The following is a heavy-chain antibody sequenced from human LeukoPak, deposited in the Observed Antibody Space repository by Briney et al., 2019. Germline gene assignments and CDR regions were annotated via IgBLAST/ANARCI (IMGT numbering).Heavy chain of an antibody. CDR3: AREPLDSGTSRYYGMDV. CDR1: GYTFTSYY. V-gene: IGHV1-46*01. Sequence: ASVKVSCKASGYTFTSYYMHWVRQAPGQGLEWMGIINPSGGSTSYAQKFQGRVTMTRDTSTSTVYMELSSLRSEDTAVYYCAREPLDSGTSRYYGMDVWGQGTTVTVSS. J-gene: IGHJ6*02. D-gene: IGHD6-13*01. CDR2: INPSGGST.